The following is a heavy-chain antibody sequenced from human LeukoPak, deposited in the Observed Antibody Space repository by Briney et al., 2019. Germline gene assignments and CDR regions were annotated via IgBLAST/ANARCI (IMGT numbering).Heavy chain of an antibody. CDR3: TRVSPYYYDNSGSSDSFDY. Sequence: PGGSLRLSCTASGFTFVDYAMSWVRQAPGKGLEWVGFIRSKAYGGTPEYAASVRGRFTISRDDSKSIAFLQMNSLKTEDTAVYYCTRVSPYYYDNSGSSDSFDYWGQGTLVTVSS. CDR2: IRSKAYGGTP. D-gene: IGHD3-22*01. V-gene: IGHV3-49*04. CDR1: GFTFVDYA. J-gene: IGHJ4*02.